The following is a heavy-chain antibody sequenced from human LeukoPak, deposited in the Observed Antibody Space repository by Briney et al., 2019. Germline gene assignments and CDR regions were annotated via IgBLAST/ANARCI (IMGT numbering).Heavy chain of an antibody. CDR1: GGSISSYY. J-gene: IGHJ3*02. Sequence: SETLSLTYTVSGGSISSYYWSWIRQPPGKGLEWIGYIYYSGSTNYNPSLKSRVTISVDTSKNQFSLKLSSVTAADTAVYYCARDQPSRTYYYDSSGYLAFDIWGQGTMVTVSS. V-gene: IGHV4-59*01. CDR2: IYYSGST. CDR3: ARDQPSRTYYYDSSGYLAFDI. D-gene: IGHD3-22*01.